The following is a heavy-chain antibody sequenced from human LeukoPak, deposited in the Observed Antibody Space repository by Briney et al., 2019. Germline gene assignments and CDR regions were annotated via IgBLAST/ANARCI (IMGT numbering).Heavy chain of an antibody. CDR1: GFTFSSSA. V-gene: IGHV3-23*01. J-gene: IGHJ4*02. D-gene: IGHD1-26*01. CDR3: AKYRGSYGPPHFDY. CDR2: ISGSGGST. Sequence: GGSLRLSCAASGFTFSSSAMAWVRQAPGKGLEWVSLISGSGGSTYYADSVKGRFTISRDNSKNTLYLQMNSLRAEDTAVYYCAKYRGSYGPPHFDYWGQGTLVTVSS.